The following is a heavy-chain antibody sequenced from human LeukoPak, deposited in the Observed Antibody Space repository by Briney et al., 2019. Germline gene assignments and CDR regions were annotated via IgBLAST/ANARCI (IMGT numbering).Heavy chain of an antibody. D-gene: IGHD1-26*01. J-gene: IGHJ4*02. CDR1: GFTFSGYW. V-gene: IGHV3-74*01. CDR3: AREDAGGTYSFDY. CDR2: MNSDGSDT. Sequence: PGGSLRLSCAASGFTFSGYWMHWVRQAPGKGLVWVSRMNSDGSDTSYADSVKGRFTISRDNAKNTLYVQMNSLRADDTAVYYCAREDAGGTYSFDYWGQGTLVTVSS.